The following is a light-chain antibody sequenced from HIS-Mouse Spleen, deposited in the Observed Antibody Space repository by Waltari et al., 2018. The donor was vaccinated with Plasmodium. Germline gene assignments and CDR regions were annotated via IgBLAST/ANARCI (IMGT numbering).Light chain of an antibody. CDR2: EDS. CDR1: ALPKKY. J-gene: IGLJ3*02. CDR3: YSTDSSGNHRV. Sequence: SYELTQPPSVSVSPGQPARITCSGDALPKKYAYWYHQNSGQAPVLVIYEDSKRPSGIPDRFSGSSSGTMATLTISGAQVEDEADYYCYSTDSSGNHRVFGGGTKLTVL. V-gene: IGLV3-10*01.